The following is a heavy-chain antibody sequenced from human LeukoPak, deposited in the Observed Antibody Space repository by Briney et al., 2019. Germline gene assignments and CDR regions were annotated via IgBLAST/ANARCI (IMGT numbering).Heavy chain of an antibody. D-gene: IGHD4-11*01. Sequence: GGSLRLSCAASGFTFSNYWMTWVRKAPGKGLEWVANIKQDGSEKYYVDSVKGRFTISRDNVNNSLYLQMNSLRAEDTAVYYCARNLLQFPYYYYYGMDVWGQGTTVTVSS. CDR2: IKQDGSEK. J-gene: IGHJ6*02. V-gene: IGHV3-7*03. CDR3: ARNLLQFPYYYYYGMDV. CDR1: GFTFSNYW.